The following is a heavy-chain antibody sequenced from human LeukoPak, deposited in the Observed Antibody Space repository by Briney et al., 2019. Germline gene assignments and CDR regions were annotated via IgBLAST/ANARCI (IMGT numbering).Heavy chain of an antibody. CDR2: SRHDEDGK. Sequence: PGGSLRLSCAASGFSFSSYGLYWVRQAPGKGLDWVAFSRHDEDGKYYADSVKGRFTISRDNSQNTLYLQMTSLRADDTAVYYCAEGISNWANLDYWGQGTLVTVSS. D-gene: IGHD7-27*01. CDR1: GFSFSSYG. CDR3: AEGISNWANLDY. J-gene: IGHJ4*02. V-gene: IGHV3-30*02.